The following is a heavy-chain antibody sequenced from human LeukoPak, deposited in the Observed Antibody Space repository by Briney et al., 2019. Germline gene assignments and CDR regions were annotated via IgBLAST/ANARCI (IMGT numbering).Heavy chain of an antibody. V-gene: IGHV4-59*12. CDR3: ARKQWLPGGYFDY. Sequence: SETLSLTCTVSTGSLGSYYWSWIRQSPGKGLEWIGYIYYSGITNYIPSLKSRVTISRDMSKNQFSLKLSSVTAADTAVYYCARKQWLPGGYFDYWGQGTLVTVSS. J-gene: IGHJ4*02. CDR2: IYYSGIT. CDR1: TGSLGSYY. D-gene: IGHD6-19*01.